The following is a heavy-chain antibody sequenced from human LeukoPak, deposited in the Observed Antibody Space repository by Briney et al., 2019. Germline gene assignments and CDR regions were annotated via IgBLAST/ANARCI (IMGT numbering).Heavy chain of an antibody. J-gene: IGHJ4*02. Sequence: SETLSLTCAVSGGSISSSNWWSWVRQPPGKGLEWIGEIYHSGSTNYNPSLKSRVTISVDKSKNQFSLKLSSVTAADTAVYYCARQQDYGSGSYAYWGQGTLVTVSS. CDR1: GGSISSSNW. D-gene: IGHD3-10*01. CDR2: IYHSGST. V-gene: IGHV4-4*02. CDR3: ARQQDYGSGSYAY.